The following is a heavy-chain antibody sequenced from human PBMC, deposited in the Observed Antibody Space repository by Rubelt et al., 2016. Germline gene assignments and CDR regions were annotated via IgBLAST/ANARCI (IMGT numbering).Heavy chain of an antibody. D-gene: IGHD1-1*01. CDR3: ARDRYGTTGNYYGRDV. CDR1: GGSISSYY. CDR2: IYYSGNT. Sequence: QVQLQESGPGLVKHSETLSLTCTVSGGSISSYYWSWIRQHTGKGLEWIGYIYYSGNTNYNPSLKSRVTISVDTSKNQFSLKLSSVTAADTAVYYCARDRYGTTGNYYGRDVWGQGTTVTVSS. V-gene: IGHV4-59*01. J-gene: IGHJ6*02.